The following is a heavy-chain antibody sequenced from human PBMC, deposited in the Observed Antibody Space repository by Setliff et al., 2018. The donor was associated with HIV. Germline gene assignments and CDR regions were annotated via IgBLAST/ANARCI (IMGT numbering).Heavy chain of an antibody. D-gene: IGHD2-21*02. CDR2: ISHRGST. CDR1: GGSFSGHY. CDR3: ARGSRSPLVNKFRVTPAFDY. V-gene: IGHV4-34*01. J-gene: IGHJ4*01. Sequence: LSLTCAVYGGSFSGHYWSWIRQTPGKGLEWIGDISHRGSTNYNPSLKSRVTISVDTSKNQFSLRLTSVTAADTAVYFCARGSRSPLVNKFRVTPAFDYWGQGTLVTVSS.